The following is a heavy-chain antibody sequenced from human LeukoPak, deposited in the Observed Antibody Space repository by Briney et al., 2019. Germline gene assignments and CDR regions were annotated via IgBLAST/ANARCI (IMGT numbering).Heavy chain of an antibody. J-gene: IGHJ3*02. CDR2: ISSSSSTI. D-gene: IGHD6-13*01. CDR1: GFTFSSYS. V-gene: IGHV3-48*01. CDR3: ARDHLSSWGAFDI. Sequence: PGGSLRLSCAASGFTFSSYSMNWVRQAPGKGLEWVSYISSSSSTIYYADSVKGRFTISRDNAKNSLYLQMNSLRAEDTAVYYCARDHLSSWGAFDIWGQGTMVTVSS.